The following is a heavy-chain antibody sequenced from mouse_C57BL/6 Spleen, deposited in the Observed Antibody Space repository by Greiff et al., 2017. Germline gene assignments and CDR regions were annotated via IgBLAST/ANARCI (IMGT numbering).Heavy chain of an antibody. J-gene: IGHJ2*01. Sequence: QVQLKESGAELMKPGASVKLSCKATGYTFTGYWIEWVKQRPGHGLEWIGEILPGSGSTNYNEKFKGKATFTADTSSNTAYMQLSSLTTEDSAIYYWASGKQLRLRGEYYFDYWGQGTTLTVSS. CDR2: ILPGSGST. CDR1: GYTFTGYW. V-gene: IGHV1-9*01. CDR3: ASGKQLRLRGEYYFDY. D-gene: IGHD3-2*02.